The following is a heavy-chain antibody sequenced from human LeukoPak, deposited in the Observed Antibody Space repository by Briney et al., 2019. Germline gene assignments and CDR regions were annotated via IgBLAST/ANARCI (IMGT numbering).Heavy chain of an antibody. V-gene: IGHV4-59*01. CDR3: ARDPSFGVRGNYFDY. D-gene: IGHD3-10*01. J-gene: IGHJ4*02. CDR2: IYYSGIT. Sequence: PSETLSLTCTVSGGSISSDYWSWIRQPPGKGLEWIGYIYYSGITNYNPSLKSRVTILVDRSKEQFSLKLSSVTAADTAVYYCARDPSFGVRGNYFDYWGQGTLVTVSS. CDR1: GGSISSDY.